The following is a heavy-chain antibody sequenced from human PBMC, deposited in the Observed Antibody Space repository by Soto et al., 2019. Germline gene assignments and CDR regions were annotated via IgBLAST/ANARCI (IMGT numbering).Heavy chain of an antibody. CDR1: GGSISSGNYY. CDR3: ARASSANWFDP. J-gene: IGHJ5*02. CDR2: IYHSGSA. Sequence: SETLSLTCSVSGGSISSGNYYWSWIRQPPGKGLEWIGYIYHSGSAYYNPSLKSRATISLDTSKNQFSLKLSSVTATDTAAYYCARASSANWFDPWGQGTLVTVSS. V-gene: IGHV4-30-4*01.